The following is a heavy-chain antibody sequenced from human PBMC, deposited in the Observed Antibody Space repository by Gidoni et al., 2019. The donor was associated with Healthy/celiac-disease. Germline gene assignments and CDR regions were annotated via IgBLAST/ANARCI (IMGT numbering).Heavy chain of an antibody. Sequence: QVQLVESGGGVVQPGRSLRLSCAASGFTVSSYAMHWVRQAPGKGLEWVAVISYDGSNKYYADSVKGRFTISRDNSKNTLYLQMNSLRAEDTAVYYCARVAKRVVVVAASDYWGQGTLVTVSS. CDR1: GFTVSSYA. J-gene: IGHJ4*02. CDR2: ISYDGSNK. V-gene: IGHV3-30-3*01. D-gene: IGHD2-15*01. CDR3: ARVAKRVVVVAASDY.